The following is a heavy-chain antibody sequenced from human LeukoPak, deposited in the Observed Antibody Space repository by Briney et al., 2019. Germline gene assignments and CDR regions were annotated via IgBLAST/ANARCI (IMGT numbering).Heavy chain of an antibody. CDR3: ARDMSYSYGSFFDY. D-gene: IGHD5-18*01. CDR2: IIPIFGTA. J-gene: IGHJ4*02. CDR1: GGTFSSYA. V-gene: IGHV1-69*01. Sequence: GSSVKVSCKASGGTFSSYAISWVRQAHGQGLEWMGGIIPIFGTANYAQKFQGRVTITADESTSTAYMELSSLRSEDTAVYYCARDMSYSYGSFFDYWGQGTLVTVSS.